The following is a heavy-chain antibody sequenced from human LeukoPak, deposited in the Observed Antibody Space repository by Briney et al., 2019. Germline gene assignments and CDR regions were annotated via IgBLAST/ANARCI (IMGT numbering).Heavy chain of an antibody. J-gene: IGHJ4*02. CDR2: INPGGTET. Sequence: PGGSLRLSCAASGFSLSTYWVTWVRQAPGTGREWVANINPGGTETYYVEPVKGRLTISRNNAKNLVYLQMNSLRAEDSAVYHCGRFGYVAGVDLWGQGTMVTVSS. CDR3: GRFGYVAGVDL. CDR1: GFSLSTYW. D-gene: IGHD6-19*01. V-gene: IGHV3-7*01.